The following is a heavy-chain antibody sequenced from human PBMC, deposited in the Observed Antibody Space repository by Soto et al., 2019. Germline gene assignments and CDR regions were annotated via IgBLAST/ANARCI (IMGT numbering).Heavy chain of an antibody. CDR1: GFTFSSYA. CDR2: ISYDGSNK. J-gene: IGHJ5*02. D-gene: IGHD3-22*01. V-gene: IGHV3-30-3*01. Sequence: AGGSLRLSCAASGFTFSSYAMHWVRQAPGKGLEWVAVISYDGSNKYYADSVKGRFTISRDNSKNTLYLQMNSLRAEDTAVYYCARDYYYDSSGYYYPWGQGTLVTVSS. CDR3: ARDYYYDSSGYYYP.